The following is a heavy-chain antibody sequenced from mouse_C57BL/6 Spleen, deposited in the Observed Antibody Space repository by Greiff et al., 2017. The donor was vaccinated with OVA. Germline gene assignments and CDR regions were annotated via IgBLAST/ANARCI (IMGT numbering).Heavy chain of an antibody. V-gene: IGHV1-18*01. CDR3: ASRCLDGYHFDY. J-gene: IGHJ2*01. CDR1: GYTFTDSD. Sequence: VQLQQSGPELVKPGASVKMPCKASGYTFTDSDMDWVKQSHGKSLEWIGDINPNNGGTNYNQKLKGKATLTVATSSSTAYMELRSLTSEDTVFYCCASRCLDGYHFDYWGQGTTLTVSS. D-gene: IGHD2-3*01. CDR2: INPNNGGT.